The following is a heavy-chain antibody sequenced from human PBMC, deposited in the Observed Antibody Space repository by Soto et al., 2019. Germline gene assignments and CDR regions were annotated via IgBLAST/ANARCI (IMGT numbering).Heavy chain of an antibody. V-gene: IGHV1-8*01. CDR1: GYTFTSYD. CDR3: ARATRLSSGWYDSGIVY. J-gene: IGHJ4*02. D-gene: IGHD6-19*01. Sequence: ASVKVSCKASGYTFTSYDINWVRQATGQGLEWMGWMNPNSGNTGYAQKFQGRVTMTRNTSISTAYMELSSLRSEDTAVYYCARATRLSSGWYDSGIVYWGQGTLVTVSS. CDR2: MNPNSGNT.